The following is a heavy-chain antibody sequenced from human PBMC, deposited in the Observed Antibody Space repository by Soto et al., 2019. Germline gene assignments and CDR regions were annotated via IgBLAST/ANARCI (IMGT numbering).Heavy chain of an antibody. V-gene: IGHV1-18*01. D-gene: IGHD3-10*01. Sequence: SVKVSCKASGYTFTRFGISWVRQAPGQGLEWLGWSSTYNADVHYSQEFQGRVTMTSDTSTSTAYMELRSLTSDDTAVYHCASHPFTSAPLNFWGQGTPVTVSS. CDR3: ASHPFTSAPLNF. CDR2: SSTYNADV. CDR1: GYTFTRFG. J-gene: IGHJ4*02.